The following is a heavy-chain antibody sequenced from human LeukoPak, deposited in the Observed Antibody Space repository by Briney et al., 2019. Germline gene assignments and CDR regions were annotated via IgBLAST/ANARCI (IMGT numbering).Heavy chain of an antibody. V-gene: IGHV1-8*01. CDR2: MNPNSGNT. CDR1: GYTFTSYD. D-gene: IGHD5-18*01. CDR3: ARAGTRIQLWLGY. J-gene: IGHJ4*02. Sequence: ASVKVSCKASGYTFTSYDINWVRQATGQGLEWMGWMNPNSGNTGYAQKFQGRVTMTRNTSISTAYTELSSLRSEDTAVYYCARAGTRIQLWLGYWGQGTLVTVSS.